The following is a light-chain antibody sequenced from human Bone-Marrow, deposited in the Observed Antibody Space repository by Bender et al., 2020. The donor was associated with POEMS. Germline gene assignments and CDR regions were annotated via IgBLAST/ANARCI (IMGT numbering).Light chain of an antibody. CDR2: EVT. CDR3: SSFTSDSTFV. V-gene: IGLV2-18*02. J-gene: IGLJ1*01. CDR1: ISDIGNFNR. Sequence: QSALTQPPSVSGSPGQSVTISCTGTISDIGNFNRVSLYQQPPGTAPKLLIYEVTYRPSGVPDRFSGSKSGNTASLTISGLQAEDEADYYCSSFTSDSTFVFGPGTKVTVL.